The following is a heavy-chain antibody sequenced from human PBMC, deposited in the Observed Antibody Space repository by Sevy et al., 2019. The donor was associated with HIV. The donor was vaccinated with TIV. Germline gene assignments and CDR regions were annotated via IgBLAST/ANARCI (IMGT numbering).Heavy chain of an antibody. V-gene: IGHV3-15*01. CDR2: IKSKTDGGTT. CDR3: TTDFVGATIYYYYGMDV. Sequence: GGSLRLSCAASGFTFSNAWMSWVRQAPGKGLEWVGRIKSKTDGGTTDYAAPVKGRFTISRDDSKNTLYLQMNSLKTEDTAVYYCTTDFVGATIYYYYGMDVWGQGTTVIVSS. J-gene: IGHJ6*02. D-gene: IGHD1-26*01. CDR1: GFTFSNAW.